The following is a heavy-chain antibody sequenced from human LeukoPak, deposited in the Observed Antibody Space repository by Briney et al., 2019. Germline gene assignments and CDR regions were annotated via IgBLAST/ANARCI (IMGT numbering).Heavy chain of an antibody. V-gene: IGHV1-69*04. CDR3: ARTGTYCSGGSCYWGYYYYGMDV. D-gene: IGHD2-15*01. Sequence: SVKVSCKASGGTFSSYAISWVRQAPGQGLEWMGRVIPIFGIANYAQKFQGRATITADKSTSTAYMELSSLRSEDTAVYYCARTGTYCSGGSCYWGYYYYGMDVWGQGTTVTVSS. CDR2: VIPIFGIA. J-gene: IGHJ6*02. CDR1: GGTFSSYA.